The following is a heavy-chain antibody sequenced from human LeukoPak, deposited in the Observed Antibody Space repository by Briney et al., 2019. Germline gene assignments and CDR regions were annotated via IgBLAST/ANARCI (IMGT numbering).Heavy chain of an antibody. V-gene: IGHV3-48*02. CDR3: AQKGGTDH. J-gene: IGHJ4*02. CDR2: ISSSSSAI. Sequence: GGSLRLSCAASGFTFSRFGMNWVREAPGKGLEWISYISSSSSAIYYADSVKGRFTISRDNAKNSLYLQMNSLRDEDTAVYYCAQKGGTDHWGQGTLVTVSS. D-gene: IGHD2-15*01. CDR1: GFTFSRFG.